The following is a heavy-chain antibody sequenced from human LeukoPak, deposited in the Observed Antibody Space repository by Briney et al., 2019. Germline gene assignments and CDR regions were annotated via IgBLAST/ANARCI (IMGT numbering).Heavy chain of an antibody. CDR1: GYTFTGYY. V-gene: IGHV1-2*02. CDR3: YSSPLLRYCIVGSCLILDY. Sequence: ASVKVSCTASGYTFTGYYMHWVRQAPGQGLEWMGWINTNSGGTNYAQKFQGRVTMTRDTSISTAYMELSRLRSNDPAADYCYSSPLLRYCIVGSCLILDYCGQGALVTVSS. CDR2: INTNSGGT. J-gene: IGHJ4*02. D-gene: IGHD2-15*01.